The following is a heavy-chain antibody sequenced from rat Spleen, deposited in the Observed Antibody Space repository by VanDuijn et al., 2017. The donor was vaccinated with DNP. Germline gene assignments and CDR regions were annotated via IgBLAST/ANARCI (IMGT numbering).Heavy chain of an antibody. CDR2: ISGDGGA. J-gene: IGHJ4*01. D-gene: IGHD1-4*01. CDR1: GFSLTTYG. Sequence: QVQLKESGPGLVQPSQTLSLTCTVSGFSLTTYGVNWVRQPPGRGLEWIAAISGDGGASYNSTLKPRLSISRDTSKSQVFLKMNSLQTEDTAMYFCALAGRGTMDAWGQGTSVTVSS. V-gene: IGHV2S12*01. CDR3: ALAGRGTMDA.